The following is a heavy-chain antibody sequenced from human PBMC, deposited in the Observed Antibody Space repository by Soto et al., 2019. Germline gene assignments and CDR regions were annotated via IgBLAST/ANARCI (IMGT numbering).Heavy chain of an antibody. D-gene: IGHD6-6*01. CDR3: ASDGGYSSSSGLLSY. CDR1: GYTFTGQY. V-gene: IGHV1-2*02. Sequence: QVQLMQSGAEVKKPGASVKVSCKASGYTFTGQYIHWVRQAPGQGLEWMGWINPNSGGTHYAQKFQGSVTMTRDTSISTAYLELRRLTSDDTSVYYCASDGGYSSSSGLLSYWGQGTLVTVSS. CDR2: INPNSGGT. J-gene: IGHJ4*02.